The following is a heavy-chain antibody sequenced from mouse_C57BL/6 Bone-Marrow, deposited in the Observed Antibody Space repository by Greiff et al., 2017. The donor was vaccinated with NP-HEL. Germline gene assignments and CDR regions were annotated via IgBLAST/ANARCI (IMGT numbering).Heavy chain of an antibody. CDR1: GFSFNTYA. CDR2: IRSKSNNYAT. CDR3: VRQHCYYAMDY. J-gene: IGHJ4*01. Sequence: EADGGLVQPKGSLKLSCAASGFSFNTYAMNWVRQAPGKGLEWVARIRSKSNNYATYYADSVKDRFTISRDDSESMLYLQMNNLKTEDTAMYYCVRQHCYYAMDYWGQGTSVTVSS. V-gene: IGHV10-1*01.